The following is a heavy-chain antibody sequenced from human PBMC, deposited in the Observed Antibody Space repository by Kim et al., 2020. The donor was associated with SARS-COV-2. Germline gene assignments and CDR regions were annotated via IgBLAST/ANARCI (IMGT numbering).Heavy chain of an antibody. D-gene: IGHD3-16*01. V-gene: IGHV3-23*01. Sequence: GGSLRLSCAASGFTFSSYAMSWVRQAPGKGLEWVSGISAGGGSAYYADSVKGRFSISRDNSKNTLYLQMNTLRAEDTAIYYCAKSVYLWGKSRPDYFDYWGQGTLVTVSS. J-gene: IGHJ4*02. CDR2: ISAGGGSA. CDR3: AKSVYLWGKSRPDYFDY. CDR1: GFTFSSYA.